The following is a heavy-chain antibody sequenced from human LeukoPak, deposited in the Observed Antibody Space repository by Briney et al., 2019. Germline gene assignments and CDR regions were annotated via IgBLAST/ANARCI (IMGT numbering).Heavy chain of an antibody. CDR2: TTPIFGTA. CDR1: GGTFSSYA. D-gene: IGHD6-13*01. Sequence: SVKVSCKASGGTFSSYAISWVRQAPGQGLEWMGGTTPIFGTANYAQKFQGRVTITADESTSTAYMELSSLRSEDTAVYYCARGYSSSRNYYYYYYMDVWGKGTTVTVSS. CDR3: ARGYSSSRNYYYYYYMDV. V-gene: IGHV1-69*13. J-gene: IGHJ6*03.